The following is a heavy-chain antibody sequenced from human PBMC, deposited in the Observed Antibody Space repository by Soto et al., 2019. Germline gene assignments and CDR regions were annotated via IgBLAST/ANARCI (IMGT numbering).Heavy chain of an antibody. CDR3: ARVPKGYCSSTSCYGGFGWIDY. Sequence: GGSLRLSCAASGFTFSSYGMHWVRQAPGKGLEWVAVIWYDGSKKYYADSVKGRVTISRDNSKNTLYLQMNSLRAEDTAVYYCARVPKGYCSSTSCYGGFGWIDYWGQGTLVTVSS. V-gene: IGHV3-33*01. CDR2: IWYDGSKK. CDR1: GFTFSSYG. D-gene: IGHD2-2*01. J-gene: IGHJ4*02.